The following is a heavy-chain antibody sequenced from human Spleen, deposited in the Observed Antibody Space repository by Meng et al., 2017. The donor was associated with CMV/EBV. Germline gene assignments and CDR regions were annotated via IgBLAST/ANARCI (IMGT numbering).Heavy chain of an antibody. D-gene: IGHD4-17*01. CDR1: GYTFTGYD. CDR3: ARATTVRPYNWFDP. J-gene: IGHJ5*02. V-gene: IGHV1-2*06. Sequence: KASGYTFTGYDMHWVRQAPGQGLEWMGRINANSGGTNYAQKFQGRVTMTRDTSISTAYMELSRLRSDDTAVYYCARATTVRPYNWFDPWGQGTLVTVSS. CDR2: INANSGGT.